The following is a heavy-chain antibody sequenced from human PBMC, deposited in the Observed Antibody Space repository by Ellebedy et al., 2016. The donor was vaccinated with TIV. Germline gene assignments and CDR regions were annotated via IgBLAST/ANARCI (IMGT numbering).Heavy chain of an antibody. CDR3: AKTLHFGELGNWFDS. D-gene: IGHD3-10*01. CDR1: GGTYSNYA. V-gene: IGHV1-69*13. J-gene: IGHJ5*01. CDR2: IIPIFGTT. Sequence: AASVKVSCKASGGTYSNYAINWVRQAPGQGLEWMGGIIPIFGTTNFAQKFQGRVTISADEFASTVYMELSSLRSEDTAVYYCAKTLHFGELGNWFDSWGQGTLVTVSS.